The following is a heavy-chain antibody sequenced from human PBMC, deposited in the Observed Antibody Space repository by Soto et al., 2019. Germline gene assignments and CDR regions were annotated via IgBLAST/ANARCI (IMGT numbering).Heavy chain of an antibody. J-gene: IGHJ4*02. CDR3: ARDPGFKKFDW. CDR2: TYYRSKWYN. CDR1: GDSVSSNTAT. V-gene: IGHV6-1*01. Sequence: SQTLSLTCAISGDSVSSNTATWNRIRQSPSRGLEWLGRTYYRSKWYNEYAPSVKSRITINPDTSKNQFSLQLNSVTPDDTAVYYCARDPGFKKFDWWGQGSLVTVSS.